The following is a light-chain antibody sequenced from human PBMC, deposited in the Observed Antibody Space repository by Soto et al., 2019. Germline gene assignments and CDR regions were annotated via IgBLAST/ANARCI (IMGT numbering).Light chain of an antibody. V-gene: IGKV1-5*01. CDR3: QQYYSYPRP. CDR1: QSISSW. CDR2: DAS. Sequence: DIQMTQSPSTLSASVGDRVTITGRASQSISSWLAWYQQKPGKAPKLLIYDASSLESGVPSRFSGIGSGTEFTLTITSLQPDDFATYYCQQYYSYPRPFGHGTNVAIK. J-gene: IGKJ1*01.